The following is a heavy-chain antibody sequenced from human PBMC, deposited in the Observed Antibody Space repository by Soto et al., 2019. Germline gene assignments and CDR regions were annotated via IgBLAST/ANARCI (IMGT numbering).Heavy chain of an antibody. CDR1: GGSISSGGYS. CDR2: IYHSGST. J-gene: IGHJ6*02. Sequence: SETLSLTCAVSGGSISSGGYSWGWIRHPPGKGLEWIGYIYHSGSTYYNPSLKSRVTISVDRSKNQFSLKLSSVTAADTAVYYCARDLCGGGSCYGMDVWGQGTTVTVS. CDR3: ARDLCGGGSCYGMDV. V-gene: IGHV4-30-2*01. D-gene: IGHD2-15*01.